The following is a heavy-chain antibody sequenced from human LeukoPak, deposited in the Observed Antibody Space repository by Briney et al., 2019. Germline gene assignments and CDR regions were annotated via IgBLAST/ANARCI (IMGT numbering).Heavy chain of an antibody. CDR1: GYTFTNYY. CDR2: INPNSGGT. CDR3: ARPMVRGVIFDGMDV. J-gene: IGHJ6*02. V-gene: IGHV1-2*02. Sequence: GASVKVSCKASGYTFTNYYIHWVRQAPGQGLEWMGWINPNSGGTDYAQKFQGRVTMTRDTSISTAYMELSRLRSDDMAVYYCARPMVRGVIFDGMDVWGQGTTVTVSS. D-gene: IGHD3-10*01.